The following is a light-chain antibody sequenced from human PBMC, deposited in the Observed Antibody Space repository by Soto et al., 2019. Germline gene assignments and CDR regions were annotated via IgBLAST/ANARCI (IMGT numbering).Light chain of an antibody. J-gene: IGKJ1*01. V-gene: IGKV3-15*01. CDR3: QQYNDWPPPGT. Sequence: IVVTQSPATVSVSPGERVTLSCTASHSLSTNLAWYQQKPGQTPRLLIYGASTRANGVPDRFSGSGSETYFPLTISSLQSEDFAVYFCQQYNDWPPPGTFGQGTRVEV. CDR1: HSLSTN. CDR2: GAS.